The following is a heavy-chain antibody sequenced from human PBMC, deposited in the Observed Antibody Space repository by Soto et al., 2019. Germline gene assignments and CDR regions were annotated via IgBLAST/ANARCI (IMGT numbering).Heavy chain of an antibody. J-gene: IGHJ4*02. CDR3: ARATYDSSTYYLDY. V-gene: IGHV4-30-4*01. Sequence: QVQLQESGPGLVKPSQTLSLTCTVSGASISGGDYYWTWIGQPPGKGLEWIGSIYYTGNTYSNPSLESRLSISVDPSNNQFALRLTAVSAADTAIYYCARATYDSSTYYLDYWGQGTLVTVSS. CDR1: GASISGGDYY. CDR2: IYYTGNT. D-gene: IGHD3-22*01.